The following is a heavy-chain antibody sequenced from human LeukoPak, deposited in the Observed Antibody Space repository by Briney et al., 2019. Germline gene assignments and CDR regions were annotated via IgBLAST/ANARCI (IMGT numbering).Heavy chain of an antibody. J-gene: IGHJ1*01. V-gene: IGHV4-30-4*08. Sequence: PSETLSLTCTVSGVSISSGDYYWSWIRQPPGKGLEWIGYIYYSGSTYYNPSLKSRVTISVDTSKNQFSLKLSSVTAADTAVYYCARVTFGGVIVSWGQGTLVTVSS. CDR1: GVSISSGDYY. CDR3: ARVTFGGVIVS. D-gene: IGHD3-16*02. CDR2: IYYSGST.